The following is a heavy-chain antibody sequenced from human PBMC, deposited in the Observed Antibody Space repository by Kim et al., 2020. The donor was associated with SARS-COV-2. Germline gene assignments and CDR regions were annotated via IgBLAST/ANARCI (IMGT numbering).Heavy chain of an antibody. CDR2: INSDGSST. V-gene: IGHV3-74*01. Sequence: GGSLRLSCAASGFTFSSYWMHWVRQAPGKGLVWVSRINSDGSSTSYADSVKGRFTISRDNAKNTLYLQMNSLRAEDTAVYYCARDSRYCGGDCYLDYWGQGTLVTVSS. D-gene: IGHD2-21*01. CDR1: GFTFSSYW. J-gene: IGHJ4*02. CDR3: ARDSRYCGGDCYLDY.